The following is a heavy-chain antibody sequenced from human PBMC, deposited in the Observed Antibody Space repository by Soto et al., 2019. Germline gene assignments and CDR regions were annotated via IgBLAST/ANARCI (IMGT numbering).Heavy chain of an antibody. V-gene: IGHV3-15*07. CDR1: GFTFSNAW. CDR2: IKSKTDGGTT. J-gene: IGHJ4*02. D-gene: IGHD2-15*01. Sequence: GGSLRLSCAASGFTFSNAWMNWVRQAPGKGLEWVGRIKSKTDGGTTDYAAPVKGRFTISRDDSKNTLYLQMNSLKTEDTAVYYCTTAVYCSGGSCYSGEGDYWGQGTLVTVSS. CDR3: TTAVYCSGGSCYSGEGDY.